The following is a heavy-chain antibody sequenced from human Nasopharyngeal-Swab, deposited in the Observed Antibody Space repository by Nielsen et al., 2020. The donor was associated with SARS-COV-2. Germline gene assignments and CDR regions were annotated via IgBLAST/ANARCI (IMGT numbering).Heavy chain of an antibody. J-gene: IGHJ6*02. D-gene: IGHD5-18*01. CDR2: IYSYSST. CDR1: GFTVSGSY. V-gene: IGHV3-53*05. Sequence: GESLKISCAASGFTVSGSYMGWVRQVPGEGLEWVSFIYSYSSTDYADSVKGRFTISRDNAKNSLYLQMNSLRAEDTALYYCAKGMGYSYGYELYYYYYGMDVWGQGTTVTVSS. CDR3: AKGMGYSYGYELYYYYYGMDV.